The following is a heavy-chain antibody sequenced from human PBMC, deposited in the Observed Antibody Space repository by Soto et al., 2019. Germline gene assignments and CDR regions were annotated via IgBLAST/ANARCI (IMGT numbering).Heavy chain of an antibody. V-gene: IGHV3-53*01. CDR3: ASLRYSALYYFDY. D-gene: IGHD3-9*01. CDR2: IYSGGST. CDR1: GFTVSSNY. Sequence: PGGSLRLSCAASGFTVSSNYMSWVRQAPGKGLEWVSVIYSGGSTYYADSVKGRFTISRDNSKNTLYLQMNSLRAEDTAVYYCASLRYSALYYFDYWGQGTLVTVSS. J-gene: IGHJ4*02.